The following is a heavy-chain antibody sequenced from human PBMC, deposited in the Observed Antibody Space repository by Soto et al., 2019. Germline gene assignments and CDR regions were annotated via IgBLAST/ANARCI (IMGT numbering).Heavy chain of an antibody. CDR3: VREGSGWSSRGSFDF. CDR1: GFSFSNYA. CDR2: ISGSGGSA. D-gene: IGHD6-19*01. Sequence: GGSLRLSCAASGFSFSNYAMNWVRQAPGKGLEWVSVISGSGGSASYADSVQGRFTISRDNSNNTLYLQMNSLRAEDTAIYSCVREGSGWSSRGSFDFWGRGTMVTVSS. J-gene: IGHJ3*01. V-gene: IGHV3-23*01.